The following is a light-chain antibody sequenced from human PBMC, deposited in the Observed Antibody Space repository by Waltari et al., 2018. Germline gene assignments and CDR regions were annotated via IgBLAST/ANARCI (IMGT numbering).Light chain of an antibody. V-gene: IGKV3D-15*01. CDR2: GAS. CDR3: QQYNNWLGT. Sequence: EIVMTQSPATLSVSPGERATLSCRASQSVSSNLVWYQQKPGQAPRLLIYGASTRATGIPARFSGSGSGTEFTLTISSLQSEDFAVYYCQQYNNWLGTFGQGTKVEIK. CDR1: QSVSSN. J-gene: IGKJ1*01.